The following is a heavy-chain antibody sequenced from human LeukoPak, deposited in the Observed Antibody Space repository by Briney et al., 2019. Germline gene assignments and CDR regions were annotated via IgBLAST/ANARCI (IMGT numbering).Heavy chain of an antibody. D-gene: IGHD3-10*01. CDR3: ARTTFYYGSGSYYYFDY. Sequence: SETLSLTCTVSGGPLTSYYWSWVRQPPGKGLEWIGYIFYSGSTNYNPSLKSRVTISVDTSKKQFSLQLSSVTAADTAVYYCARTTFYYGSGSYYYFDYWGQGTLVTVSS. V-gene: IGHV4-59*01. CDR2: IFYSGST. CDR1: GGPLTSYY. J-gene: IGHJ4*02.